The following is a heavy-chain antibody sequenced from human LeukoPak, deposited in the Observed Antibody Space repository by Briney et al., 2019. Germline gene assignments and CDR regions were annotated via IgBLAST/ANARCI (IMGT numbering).Heavy chain of an antibody. Sequence: SQTLSLTCAISGDSVSSNSAAWNWIRQSPSRGLEWLGRTYYRSKWYNDYAVSVKSRITINPDTSKNQFSLQLNSVTPEDTAVYYCARAFRYCSSTSCYGFDYWGQGTLVTVSS. CDR3: ARAFRYCSSTSCYGFDY. V-gene: IGHV6-1*01. J-gene: IGHJ4*02. CDR1: GDSVSSNSAA. D-gene: IGHD2-2*01. CDR2: TYYRSKWYN.